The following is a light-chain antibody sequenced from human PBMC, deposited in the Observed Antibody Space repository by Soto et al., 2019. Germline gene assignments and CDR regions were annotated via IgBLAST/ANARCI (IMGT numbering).Light chain of an antibody. J-gene: IGLJ3*02. Sequence: QLVLTQPPSVSGAPGQRVTISCTGSSSNIGAGYDVHWYQQLPGTAPKLLIYGNSNRPSGVPDRFSGSKSGTSASLAITGLRAEDEADYYCQSYASSLSGWVFGGGTQLTVL. CDR1: SSNIGAGYD. V-gene: IGLV1-40*01. CDR2: GNS. CDR3: QSYASSLSGWV.